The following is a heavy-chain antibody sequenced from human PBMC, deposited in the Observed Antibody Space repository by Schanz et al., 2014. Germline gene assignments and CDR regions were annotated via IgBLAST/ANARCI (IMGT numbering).Heavy chain of an antibody. J-gene: IGHJ4*02. CDR3: VKDDRGDVVVVAANY. CDR2: IWYDGNNK. Sequence: VQLVESGGGVVRPGGSLRLSCAASGFGFDDYAMSWVRQAPGKGLEWVAIIWYDGNNKKYADSVKGRFTISRDNSKNTLYLQMKSLRVEDTAVYYCVKDDRGDVVVVAANYWGQGAQVIVSS. V-gene: IGHV3-33*06. CDR1: GFGFDDYA. D-gene: IGHD2-15*01.